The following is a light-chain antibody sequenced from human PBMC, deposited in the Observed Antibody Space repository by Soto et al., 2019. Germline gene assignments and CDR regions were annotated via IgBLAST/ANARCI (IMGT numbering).Light chain of an antibody. CDR3: QQYNSYPRT. V-gene: IGKV1-5*03. Sequence: DIQMTQSPSTLSASVGDRVTITCRASQSISIWLAWYQQKPGRAPKLLIFKASTLESGVPSRFSGNGSGTEFTLSISSLQPDDFATYSCQQYNSYPRTFGQGTTVEIK. J-gene: IGKJ1*01. CDR2: KAS. CDR1: QSISIW.